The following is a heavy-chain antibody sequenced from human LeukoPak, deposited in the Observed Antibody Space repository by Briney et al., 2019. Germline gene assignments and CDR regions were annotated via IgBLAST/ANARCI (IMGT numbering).Heavy chain of an antibody. CDR1: GGSISSYY. CDR3: ARDRSTGYSSDWFDP. CDR2: IYISDNT. Sequence: PSETLSLTCTVSGGSISSYYWSWIRQLAGKGLEWIGRIYISDNTNYNPSLRSRVTMSVDTSKNQFSLKLSSVTAADTAVYYCARDRSTGYSSDWFDPWGQGTLVTVSS. D-gene: IGHD6-19*01. J-gene: IGHJ5*02. V-gene: IGHV4-4*07.